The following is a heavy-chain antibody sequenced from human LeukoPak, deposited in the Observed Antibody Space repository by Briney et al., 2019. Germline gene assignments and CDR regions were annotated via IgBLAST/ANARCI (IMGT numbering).Heavy chain of an antibody. CDR1: GFTLRSYA. Sequence: PGGSLTLSCAVSGFTLRSYAMSWVRHAPGKGLDWVSCISASGSSTYYADSVKGRFTISRDNSKNTLDLQMNSLRDEDTAVYYCAKEVRANDVFDIWGQGTMVTVSS. V-gene: IGHV3-23*01. CDR3: AKEVRANDVFDI. CDR2: ISASGSST. D-gene: IGHD4/OR15-4a*01. J-gene: IGHJ3*02.